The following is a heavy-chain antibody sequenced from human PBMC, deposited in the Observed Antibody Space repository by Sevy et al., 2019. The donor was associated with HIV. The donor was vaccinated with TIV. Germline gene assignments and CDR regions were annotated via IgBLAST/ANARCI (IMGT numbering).Heavy chain of an antibody. J-gene: IGHJ5*02. Sequence: GGSLRLSCVASGFTFSSYEMNWVRQAPGKGLEWVSRISTSGKSTFYADSVEGRVAFSRDNTKNSVFLEKNNLRVEDTAVYYCQRSGGAYDDGFDPWGQGTLVTVSS. CDR3: QRSGGAYDDGFDP. CDR2: ISTSGKST. CDR1: GFTFSSYE. D-gene: IGHD3-16*01. V-gene: IGHV3-48*03.